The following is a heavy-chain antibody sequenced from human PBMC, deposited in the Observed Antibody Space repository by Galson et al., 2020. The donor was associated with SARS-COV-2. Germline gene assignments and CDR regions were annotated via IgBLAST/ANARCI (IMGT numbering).Heavy chain of an antibody. V-gene: IGHV4-38-2*02. J-gene: IGHJ4*02. CDR2: IYHSGST. D-gene: IGHD6-19*01. CDR3: ARHSSGWPLWY. Sequence: SEPLSLTCNVSGYSISSGYYWGWIRQPPGKGRECSRTIYHSGSTYYNPSLKSRVTISVDTSKNKFSLKLSSVTAADTAVYYCARHSSGWPLWYWGQGTLVTVSS. CDR1: GYSISSGYY.